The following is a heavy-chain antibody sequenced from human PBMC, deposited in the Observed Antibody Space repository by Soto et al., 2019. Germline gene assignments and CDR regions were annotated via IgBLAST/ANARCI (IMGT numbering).Heavy chain of an antibody. CDR3: ARGQIVATQTFDY. Sequence: SETLSLTCTVSGGSIGSGGYYWGWIRQHPGKGLEWIGYIYYSGSTYYNPSLKSRVTISVDTSKNQFSLKLSSVTAADTAVYYCARGQIVATQTFDYWGQGTLVTVSS. CDR1: GGSIGSGGYY. V-gene: IGHV4-31*03. J-gene: IGHJ4*02. CDR2: IYYSGST. D-gene: IGHD5-12*01.